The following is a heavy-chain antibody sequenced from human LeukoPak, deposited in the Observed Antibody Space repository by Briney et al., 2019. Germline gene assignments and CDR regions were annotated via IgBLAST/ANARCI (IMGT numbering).Heavy chain of an antibody. D-gene: IGHD3-9*01. J-gene: IGHJ4*02. CDR3: ARQDILTGYGYFDY. Sequence: SETLSLTCTVSGGPISGSSYYWGWIRQPPGKGLEWIGSIYYSGSTYYNPSLKSRVTISVDTSKNQFSLKLSSVTAADTAVYYCARQDILTGYGYFDYWGQGTLVTVSS. CDR1: GGPISGSSYY. V-gene: IGHV4-39*01. CDR2: IYYSGST.